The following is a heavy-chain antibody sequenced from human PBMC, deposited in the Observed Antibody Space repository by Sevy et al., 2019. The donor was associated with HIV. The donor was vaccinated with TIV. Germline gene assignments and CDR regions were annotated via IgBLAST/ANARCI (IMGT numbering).Heavy chain of an antibody. Sequence: GGSRRPSCAAPGFTSGNNGMHWVGRAPGKGRGGGAVLGNDGSNKNYADSVKARFTISRDNSKNTLYLQMNSLRVEDTAVYFCARGGDFNDRSAKRDFDYWGQGTLVTVSS. J-gene: IGHJ4*02. CDR2: LGNDGSNK. CDR1: GFTSGNNG. CDR3: ARGGDFNDRSAKRDFDY. V-gene: IGHV3-33*01. D-gene: IGHD3-22*01.